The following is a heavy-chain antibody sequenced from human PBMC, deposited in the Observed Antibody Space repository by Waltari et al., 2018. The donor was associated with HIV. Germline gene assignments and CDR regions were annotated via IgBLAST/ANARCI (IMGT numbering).Heavy chain of an antibody. D-gene: IGHD6-13*01. CDR1: GFTFGVYA. CDR3: SRVGAAAAVTLDY. CDR2: TRSKTYGGTT. J-gene: IGHJ4*02. Sequence: EVQLVESGGGLVQPGRSLRLSCTASGFTFGVYAMSWVHQAPGRGLEWVGVTRSKTYGGTTEYAASVKGRFTISRDDSKSIAYLQMNSLKSEDTAVYYCSRVGAAAAVTLDYWGQGTLVTVSS. V-gene: IGHV3-49*04.